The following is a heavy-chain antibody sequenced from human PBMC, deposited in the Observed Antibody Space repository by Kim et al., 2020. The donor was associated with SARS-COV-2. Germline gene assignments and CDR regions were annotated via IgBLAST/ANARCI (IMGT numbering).Heavy chain of an antibody. J-gene: IGHJ4*02. V-gene: IGHV3-11*05. CDR2: ISSSSSYT. Sequence: GGSLRLSCAASGFTFSDYYMSWIRQAPGKGLEWVSYISSSSSYTNYADSVKGRFTISRDNAKNSLYLQMKSLRAEDTAVYYCARVGSGYSNDYWGQGTLVTVSS. CDR3: ARVGSGYSNDY. CDR1: GFTFSDYY. D-gene: IGHD4-4*01.